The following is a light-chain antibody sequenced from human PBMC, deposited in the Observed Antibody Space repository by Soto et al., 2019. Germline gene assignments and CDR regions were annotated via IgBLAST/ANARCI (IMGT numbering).Light chain of an antibody. CDR2: GAS. CDR3: QQYNAWPPELT. Sequence: EIVLTQSPDTQSVSPGESATLSCRASQTIGSNLAWYQQKPGQPPRLLIYGASTRATGIPATFSGSGSGTEFTLTVSSLQSEDFAVYYCQQYNAWPPELTFGGGTKVEI. J-gene: IGKJ4*01. V-gene: IGKV3-15*01. CDR1: QTIGSN.